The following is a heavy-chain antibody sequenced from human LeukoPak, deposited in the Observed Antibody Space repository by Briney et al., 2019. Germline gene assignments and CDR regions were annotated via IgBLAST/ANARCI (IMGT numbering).Heavy chain of an antibody. J-gene: IGHJ4*02. CDR3: ARGQTNQVVPAALDY. V-gene: IGHV3-9*01. Sequence: GRSLRLSCAASGFTFDDYAMHWVRQAPGKGLEWVSGISWNSGSIGYAESVKGRFTISRDNAKNSLYLQMNSLRAEDTAVYYCARGQTNQVVPAALDYWGQGTLVTVSS. CDR2: ISWNSGSI. CDR1: GFTFDDYA. D-gene: IGHD2-2*01.